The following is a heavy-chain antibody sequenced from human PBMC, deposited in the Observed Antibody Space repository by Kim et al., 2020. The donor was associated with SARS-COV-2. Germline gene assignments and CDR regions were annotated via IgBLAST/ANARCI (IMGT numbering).Heavy chain of an antibody. D-gene: IGHD5-12*01. V-gene: IGHV3-7*03. CDR1: GFTFSSYW. J-gene: IGHJ4*02. CDR3: ARVGRLGGYSGYDWSYFDY. Sequence: GGSLRLSCAASGFTFSSYWMSWVRQAPGKGLEWVANIKQDGSEKYYVDSVKGRFTISRDNAKNSLYLQMNSLRAEDTAVYYCARVGRLGGYSGYDWSYFDYWGQGTLVTVSS. CDR2: IKQDGSEK.